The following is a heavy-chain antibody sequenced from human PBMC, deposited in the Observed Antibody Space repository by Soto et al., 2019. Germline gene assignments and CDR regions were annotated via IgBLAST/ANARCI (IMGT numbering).Heavy chain of an antibody. J-gene: IGHJ5*02. Sequence: SETQSLTCAVSGGAISSGGYSWSWIRQPPGKGLEWIAYIYHSGSTYYNPSLKSRVTISVDRSKNQFSLKLSSVTAADTAVYYCARVKVRGVQFDPWGQGTLVTV. V-gene: IGHV4-30-2*01. D-gene: IGHD3-10*01. CDR2: IYHSGST. CDR3: ARVKVRGVQFDP. CDR1: GGAISSGGYS.